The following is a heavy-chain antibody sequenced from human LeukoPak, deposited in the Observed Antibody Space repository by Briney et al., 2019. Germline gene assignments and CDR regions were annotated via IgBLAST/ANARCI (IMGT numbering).Heavy chain of an antibody. D-gene: IGHD3-10*01. CDR1: GFTFSSYA. CDR3: AKDSELIANYYFDY. V-gene: IGHV3-23*01. Sequence: QSGGSLRLSCAASGFTFSSYAMSWVRQAPGKGLEWVSAISGSGGSTCYADSVKGRFTISRDNSKNTLYLQMNSLRAEDTAVYYCAKDSELIANYYFDYWGQGTLVTVSS. CDR2: ISGSGGST. J-gene: IGHJ4*02.